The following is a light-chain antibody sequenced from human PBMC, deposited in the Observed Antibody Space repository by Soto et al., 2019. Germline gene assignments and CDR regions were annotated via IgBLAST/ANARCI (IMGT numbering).Light chain of an antibody. V-gene: IGLV2-8*02. J-gene: IGLJ3*02. CDR3: ASYAGSNNWGV. CDR2: EVY. CDR1: GNDVGGYSY. Sequence: QSVLTQPPCASRSPGQSVTMSCTVTGNDVGGYSYVSWYQQYPGKAPKLIIYEVYKRPSGVPDRFSGSKTGNTASLTVFGLQVEDEAYYYCASYAGSNNWGVFGGGTKLTVL.